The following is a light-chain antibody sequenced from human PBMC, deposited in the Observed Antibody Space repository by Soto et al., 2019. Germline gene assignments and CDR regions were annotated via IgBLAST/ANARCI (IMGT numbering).Light chain of an antibody. CDR2: EVS. J-gene: IGLJ1*01. CDR3: SSNTRSSLYV. V-gene: IGLV2-14*01. CDR1: SSDVGGYNY. Sequence: QSVLTQPASVSGSPGQSITISCTGTSSDVGGYNYVSWHQQHPGKAPKLMIFEVSYRPSGVSDRFSGSKSGNTASLTISGLQADDEAEYYCSSNTRSSLYVFGTGTKLTVL.